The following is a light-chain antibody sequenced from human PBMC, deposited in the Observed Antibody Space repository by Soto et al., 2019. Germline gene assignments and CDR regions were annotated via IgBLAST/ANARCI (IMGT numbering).Light chain of an antibody. CDR3: QQYDSYVLT. CDR2: KAS. CDR1: QSISNW. Sequence: IQMTQSPSTLSASVGDRVTITCRASQSISNWLAWYQQKPGKAPKLLIYKASSLESGVPSRFSGGGFGTEFTLTISSLQPDDSATYYCQQYDSYVLTFGGGTKVEIK. V-gene: IGKV1-5*03. J-gene: IGKJ4*01.